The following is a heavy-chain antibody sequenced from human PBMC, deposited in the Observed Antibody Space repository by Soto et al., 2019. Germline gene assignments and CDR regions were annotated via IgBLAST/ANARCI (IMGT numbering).Heavy chain of an antibody. D-gene: IGHD2-8*02. J-gene: IGHJ4*02. CDR1: GGTFSSYS. V-gene: IGHV1-69*01. CDR2: IITIFGTA. CDR3: ASAGGIHNGGIDD. Sequence: QVQLVQSGAEVKKPGSSVKVSCKASGGTFSSYSINWVRQTPGQGLEWMGEIITIFGTANYAQKFQGRPKITPDDTTGTALIEQSSLRSEDTAVYYGASAGGIHNGGIDDWGQGALVIVSS.